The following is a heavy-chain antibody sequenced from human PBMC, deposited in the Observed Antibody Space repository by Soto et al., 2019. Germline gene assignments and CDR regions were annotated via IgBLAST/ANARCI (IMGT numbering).Heavy chain of an antibody. CDR2: IWYDGSNK. Sequence: GGSLRLSCAASGFTFSSYGMHWVRQAPGKGLEWVAVIWYDGSNKYHADSVKGRFTISRDNSKNTLYLQMNSLRAEDTAVYYCARDVLRFLETYYYYGMDVWGQGTTVTVSS. D-gene: IGHD3-3*01. V-gene: IGHV3-33*01. CDR1: GFTFSSYG. J-gene: IGHJ6*02. CDR3: ARDVLRFLETYYYYGMDV.